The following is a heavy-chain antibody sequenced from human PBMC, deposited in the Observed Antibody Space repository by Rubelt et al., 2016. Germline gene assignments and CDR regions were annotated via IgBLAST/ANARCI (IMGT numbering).Heavy chain of an antibody. J-gene: IGHJ3*01. CDR1: GFTFSNYD. D-gene: IGHD3-9*01. CDR2: IGTTGDT. V-gene: IGHV3-13*01. CDR3: ARGLTDAFDV. Sequence: GGGLVQPGGSLRLYCTASGFTFSNYDMHWVRQGTGKGLEWVSGIGTTGDTHYLGSVKGRFTISRENARNSFYLQMNSLGAGDTAVYFCARGLTDAFDVWGQGTMVTVSS.